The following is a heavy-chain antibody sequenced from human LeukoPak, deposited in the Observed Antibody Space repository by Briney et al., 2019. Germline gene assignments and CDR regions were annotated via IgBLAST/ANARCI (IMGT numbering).Heavy chain of an antibody. CDR3: ARGSITHREYFFDY. Sequence: GGPLRLSCGACEFTFSCYSVNWLRQARGKGLVWVSSIIRRSRYKSYTHSVEGRFTIPRDNAKHSLYRQVNSLRREHTGVYYCARGSITHREYFFDYGGEGTLVTLSS. V-gene: IGHV3-21*01. D-gene: IGHD2/OR15-2a*01. CDR2: IIRRSRYK. J-gene: IGHJ4*02. CDR1: EFTFSCYS.